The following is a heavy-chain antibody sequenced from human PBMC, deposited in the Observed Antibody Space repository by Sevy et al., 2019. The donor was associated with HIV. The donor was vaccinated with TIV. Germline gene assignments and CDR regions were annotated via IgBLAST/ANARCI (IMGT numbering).Heavy chain of an antibody. CDR1: GFTFRDSY. D-gene: IGHD3-10*01. CDR2: ISWDGDST. J-gene: IGHJ4*02. V-gene: IGHV3-43*01. CDR3: GKELRGITGLDY. Sequence: GGSLRLSCAASGFTFRDSYMHWVRQVPGKGLEWVSLISWDGDSTKYADSVKGRFTVSRDNTKKSLYLQMNSLRTEDGAVYYCGKELRGITGLDYWGQGTLVTVSS.